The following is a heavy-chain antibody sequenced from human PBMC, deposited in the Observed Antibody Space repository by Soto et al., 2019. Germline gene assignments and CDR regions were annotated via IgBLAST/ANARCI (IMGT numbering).Heavy chain of an antibody. Sequence: SQTLSLTCAISGDSVSSNSAAWNWIRQSPSRGLEWLGRTYYTSKWYHDYALSVKSRITINPDTSKNQFSLQLNSVTPEDTAVYYCARDLSYPAGTGQLVDWGQGTLVTVSS. CDR2: TYYTSKWYH. V-gene: IGHV6-1*01. CDR1: GDSVSSNSAA. CDR3: ARDLSYPAGTGQLVD. J-gene: IGHJ4*02. D-gene: IGHD1-1*01.